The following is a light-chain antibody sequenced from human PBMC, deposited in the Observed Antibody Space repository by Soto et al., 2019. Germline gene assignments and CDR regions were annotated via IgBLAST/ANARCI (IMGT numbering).Light chain of an antibody. CDR2: YVV. V-gene: IGLV2-11*01. CDR1: TCDVGGYNY. Sequence: QSVLTQPRSVSGSPGQSVTLSCTGTTCDVGGYNYVSWFQQHPGKAPKLMIYYVVRRPSGVPARFSGSKSGNPASLTISGLQAEYEAHDYCCSYAGSYTVVFGGRTKLTGL. J-gene: IGLJ3*02. CDR3: CSYAGSYTVV.